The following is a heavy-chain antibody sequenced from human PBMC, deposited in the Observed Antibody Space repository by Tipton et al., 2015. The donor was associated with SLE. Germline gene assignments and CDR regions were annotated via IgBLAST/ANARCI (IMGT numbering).Heavy chain of an antibody. Sequence: SLRLSCAASGFTFSSYSMNWVRQAPGKGLEWVSSISSSSSYIYYADSVKGRFTISRDNAKNSLYLQMNSLRAEDTAVYYCARSVIVGATEAFDIWGQGTMVTVSS. J-gene: IGHJ3*02. D-gene: IGHD1-26*01. CDR2: ISSSSSYI. V-gene: IGHV3-21*01. CDR3: ARSVIVGATEAFDI. CDR1: GFTFSSYS.